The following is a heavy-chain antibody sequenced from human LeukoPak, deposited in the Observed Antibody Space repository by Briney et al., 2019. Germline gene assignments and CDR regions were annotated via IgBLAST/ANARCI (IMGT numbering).Heavy chain of an antibody. Sequence: GGSLRLSCAASGFTFSSYAMSWVRQAPEKGVEWVSAISGSGGSTYYADSVKGRFTISRDNSKNTLYLQMNSLRAEDTAVYYCAKDPTYYYDSSGYRWGQGTLVTVSS. CDR1: GFTFSSYA. CDR3: AKDPTYYYDSSGYR. J-gene: IGHJ4*02. V-gene: IGHV3-23*01. D-gene: IGHD3-22*01. CDR2: ISGSGGST.